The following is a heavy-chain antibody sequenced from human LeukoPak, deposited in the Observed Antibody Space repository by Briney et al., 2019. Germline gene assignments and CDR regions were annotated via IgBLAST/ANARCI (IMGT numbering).Heavy chain of an antibody. CDR1: GFTFNSFT. V-gene: IGHV3-23*01. Sequence: GGSLRLSCAASGFTFNSFTMRWVRQAPGKGLEWVSSISGSGGTTVYADSVKGRFTISRDNSRNTLYLQMNSLRAEDTAVYYCAKARGVTSLDYYYSMDVWGQGTTVTVSS. D-gene: IGHD3-10*01. CDR2: ISGSGGTT. CDR3: AKARGVTSLDYYYSMDV. J-gene: IGHJ6*02.